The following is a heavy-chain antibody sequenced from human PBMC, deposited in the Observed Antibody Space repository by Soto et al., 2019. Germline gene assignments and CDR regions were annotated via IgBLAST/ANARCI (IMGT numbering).Heavy chain of an antibody. CDR1: GFTFSTYS. J-gene: IGHJ3*02. CDR3: ARDRYSGGYPNGFDI. D-gene: IGHD1-26*01. Sequence: EVQLVGSGGGLVKPGGSLRLSCAASGFTFSTYSMNWVGQAPGKGLEWVSSIISSSDNIYYADTGNGRFTNSRDNAKNTLYLQMNSLRAEDTAFYYWARDRYSGGYPNGFDIWGQGTMVTVSS. V-gene: IGHV3-21*01. CDR2: IISSSDNI.